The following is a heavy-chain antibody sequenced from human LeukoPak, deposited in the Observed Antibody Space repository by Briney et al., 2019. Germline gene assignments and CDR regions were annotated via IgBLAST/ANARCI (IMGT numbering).Heavy chain of an antibody. CDR3: ARLSEGCTNGVCGDAFDI. CDR1: GFTFSSYW. J-gene: IGHJ3*02. V-gene: IGHV3-7*01. D-gene: IGHD2-8*01. CDR2: IKQDGSEK. Sequence: GGSLRLSCAASGFTFSSYWMSWVRQAPGKGLEWVANIKQDGSEKYYVDSVKGRFTISRDNAKNSLYLQMNSLRAEDTAVYYCARLSEGCTNGVCGDAFDIWGQGTMVTVSS.